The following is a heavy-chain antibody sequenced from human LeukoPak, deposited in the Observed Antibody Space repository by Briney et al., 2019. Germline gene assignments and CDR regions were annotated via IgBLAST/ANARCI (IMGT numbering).Heavy chain of an antibody. CDR1: GFTFNNYA. CDR3: AKHYCSDASCSVFSFDS. D-gene: IGHD2-2*01. CDR2: ICGNCGTA. Sequence: PGGSLRLSCAASGFTFNNYAMNWVRQAPGKGLEWVSSICGNCGTAYYVDSVKGRFTISRDSSKNTLYLQMNSLRAEDTAVYYCAKHYCSDASCSVFSFDSWGQGTLVTVSS. J-gene: IGHJ4*02. V-gene: IGHV3-23*01.